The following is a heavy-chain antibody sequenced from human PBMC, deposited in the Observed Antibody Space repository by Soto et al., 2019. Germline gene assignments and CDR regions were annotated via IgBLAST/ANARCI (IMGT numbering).Heavy chain of an antibody. V-gene: IGHV3-30-3*01. CDR2: ISYDGSNK. J-gene: IGHJ6*02. CDR1: GFTFSSYA. CDR3: ARVDNWQLVGYGMVV. Sequence: GGSLRLSCAASGFTFSSYAMHWVRQAPGKGLEWVAVISYDGSNKYYADSVKGRFTISRDNSKNRLYLQMNSLRAEDTAVYYCARVDNWQLVGYGMVVLGPGTTVTVSS. D-gene: IGHD6-6*01.